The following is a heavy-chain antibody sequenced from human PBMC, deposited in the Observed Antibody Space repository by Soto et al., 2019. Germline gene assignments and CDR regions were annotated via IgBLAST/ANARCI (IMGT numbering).Heavy chain of an antibody. Sequence: EVQLVESGGDLVKPGGSLKLSCAASGFTFSSHSMNWVRQAPGKGLEWVSSITSSSSHTYWTDSVKGRFTISRDNAKNSLYLQMNSLRAEDTAVYYCARLQSDFWNGYSYGMDVWGQGTTVTVSS. CDR3: ARLQSDFWNGYSYGMDV. V-gene: IGHV3-21*01. CDR2: ITSSSSHT. J-gene: IGHJ6*02. D-gene: IGHD3-3*01. CDR1: GFTFSSHS.